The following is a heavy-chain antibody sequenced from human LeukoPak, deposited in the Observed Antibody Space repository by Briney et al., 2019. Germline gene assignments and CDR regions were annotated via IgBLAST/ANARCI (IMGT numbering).Heavy chain of an antibody. D-gene: IGHD3-22*01. V-gene: IGHV3-21*01. CDR2: ISSSSSYI. CDR1: GFTFSSYS. Sequence: PGGSLRLSCAASGFTFSSYSMNWVRQAPGKGLEWVSSISSSSSYIYYAVSVKGRFTISRDNAKNSLYLQMNSLRAEDTAVYYCARDSSAYYYDSSGSDFDYWGQGTLVTVSS. CDR3: ARDSSAYYYDSSGSDFDY. J-gene: IGHJ4*02.